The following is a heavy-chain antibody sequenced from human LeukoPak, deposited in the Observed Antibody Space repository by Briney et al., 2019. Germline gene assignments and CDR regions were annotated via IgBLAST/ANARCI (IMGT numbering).Heavy chain of an antibody. Sequence: GGSLRLSCAASGFTFSSYGMHWVRQAPGKGLEWVAVIWYDGSNKYYADSVKGRFTISRDNSKNTLYLQMNSLRAEDTAVYYCARENLRREMATMGFDYWGQGTLVTVSS. CDR3: ARENLRREMATMGFDY. CDR2: IWYDGSNK. D-gene: IGHD5-24*01. V-gene: IGHV3-33*01. CDR1: GFTFSSYG. J-gene: IGHJ4*02.